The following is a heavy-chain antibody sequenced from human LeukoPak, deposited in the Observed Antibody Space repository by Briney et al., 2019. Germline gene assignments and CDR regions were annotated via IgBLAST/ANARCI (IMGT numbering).Heavy chain of an antibody. Sequence: SGTLSLTCNVSGDSVSGHYRGWIRQPPGKGLEYIGYVSYTGSTNSNPSLKSRLTILIDTSKIQFSLRLRSVTAADSALYYCARLRRGSSWYYFDYWGQGTLVTVSS. D-gene: IGHD6-13*01. CDR3: ARLRRGSSWYYFDY. CDR1: GDSVSGHY. CDR2: VSYTGST. J-gene: IGHJ4*02. V-gene: IGHV4-59*02.